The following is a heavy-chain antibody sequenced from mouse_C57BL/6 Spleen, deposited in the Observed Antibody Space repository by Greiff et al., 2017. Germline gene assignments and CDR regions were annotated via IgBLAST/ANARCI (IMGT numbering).Heavy chain of an antibody. D-gene: IGHD1-1*01. Sequence: VQLQQPGAELVRPGSSVKLSCKASGYTFTSYWMHWVKQRPIQGLEWIGNIDPSDSETHYNQKFKDKATLTVDKSSSTAYMQLSSLTSEDSAVYYCARCYYGSSYYAMGYWGQGTSVTVAS. CDR2: IDPSDSET. J-gene: IGHJ4*01. CDR1: GYTFTSYW. V-gene: IGHV1-52*01. CDR3: ARCYYGSSYYAMGY.